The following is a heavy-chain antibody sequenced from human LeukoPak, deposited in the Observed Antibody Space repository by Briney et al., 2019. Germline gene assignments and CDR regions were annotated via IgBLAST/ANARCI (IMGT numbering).Heavy chain of an antibody. CDR3: ARDRGLRYFDY. CDR1: GFTFSSYG. CDR2: IWYDGSNK. J-gene: IGHJ4*02. Sequence: WGSLRLSCAASGFTFSSYGMHWVRQAPGKGLEWVAVIWYDGSNKYYADSVKGRFTISRDNSKNTLYLQMNSLRAEDTAVYYCARDRGLRYFDYWGQGTLVTVSS. V-gene: IGHV3-33*01. D-gene: IGHD3-9*01.